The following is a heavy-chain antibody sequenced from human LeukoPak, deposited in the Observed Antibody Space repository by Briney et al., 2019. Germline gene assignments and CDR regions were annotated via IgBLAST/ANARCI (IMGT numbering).Heavy chain of an antibody. J-gene: IGHJ4*02. CDR2: IYYSGST. CDR1: GGSINSDH. Sequence: SETLSLTCTVSGGSINSDHWSWIRQPPGKGLEWIGYIYYSGSTNYNPSLKSRVTISVDTSKNQFSLKLSSVTAADTAVYYCARHQEMATSRSYFDYWGQGTLVTVSS. V-gene: IGHV4-59*08. D-gene: IGHD5-24*01. CDR3: ARHQEMATSRSYFDY.